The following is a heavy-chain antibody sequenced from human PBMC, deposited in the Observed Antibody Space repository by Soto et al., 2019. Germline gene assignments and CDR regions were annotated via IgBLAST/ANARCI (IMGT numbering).Heavy chain of an antibody. D-gene: IGHD3-10*01. CDR2: IYPDDSDT. Sequence: PGESLKISCKGSGYRFDDYWIGWVRQMPGEGLEWMGIIYPDDSDTRYSPSFQGQVTISTDKSITTAYLRWSSLRAEDTAVYYCAREGRTMVRGVIISWPDYWGQGTLVTVSS. V-gene: IGHV5-51*01. CDR1: GYRFDDYW. CDR3: AREGRTMVRGVIISWPDY. J-gene: IGHJ4*02.